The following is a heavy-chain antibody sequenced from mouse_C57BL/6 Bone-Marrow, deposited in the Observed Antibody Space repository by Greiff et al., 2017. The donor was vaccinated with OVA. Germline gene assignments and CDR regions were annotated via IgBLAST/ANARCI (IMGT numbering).Heavy chain of an antibody. J-gene: IGHJ3*01. CDR3: ASLYYYVSSDEGCAY. Sequence: QVQLQQSGAELMKPGASVKLSCKATGYTFTGYWIEWVKQRPGHGLEWIGEILPGSGSTNYNEKFKGKATFTAETSSNTSYMTLSSLTTEDSAIYYCASLYYYVSSDEGCAYWGQGTLVTVSA. CDR2: ILPGSGST. V-gene: IGHV1-9*01. D-gene: IGHD1-1*01. CDR1: GYTFTGYW.